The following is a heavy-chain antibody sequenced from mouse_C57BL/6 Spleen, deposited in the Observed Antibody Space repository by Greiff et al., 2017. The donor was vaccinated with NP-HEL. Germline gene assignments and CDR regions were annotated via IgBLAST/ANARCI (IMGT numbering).Heavy chain of an antibody. V-gene: IGHV1-64*01. Sequence: QVQLQQPGAELVKPGASVKLSCKASGYTFTSYWMHWVKQRPGQGLEWIGMIHPNSGSTNYNEKFKSKATLTVDKSSSTAYMQLSSLTSEDSAVEYCARYGTTRAYWGQGTTLTVSS. J-gene: IGHJ2*01. CDR2: IHPNSGST. D-gene: IGHD1-1*01. CDR1: GYTFTSYW. CDR3: ARYGTTRAY.